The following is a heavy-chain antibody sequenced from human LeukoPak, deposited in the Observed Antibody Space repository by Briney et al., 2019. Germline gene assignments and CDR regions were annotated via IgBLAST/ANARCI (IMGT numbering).Heavy chain of an antibody. D-gene: IGHD1-14*01. CDR2: IYPGGTS. CDR3: ARGPLTEAHTFDI. CDR1: GDSISNYY. V-gene: IGHV4-4*07. Sequence: SETLSITCTVSGDSISNYYWTWIRQPAGKGLDWIGRIYPGGTSYFNPSLKSRVTLLVDTSKNQFSLRLTSVTAADTAVYYCARGPLTEAHTFDIWGQGTMVTVSS. J-gene: IGHJ3*02.